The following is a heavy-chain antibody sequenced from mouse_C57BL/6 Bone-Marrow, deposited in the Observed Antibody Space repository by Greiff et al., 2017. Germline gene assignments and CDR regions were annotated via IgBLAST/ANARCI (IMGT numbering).Heavy chain of an antibody. CDR1: GYTFTDYE. J-gene: IGHJ4*01. D-gene: IGHD1-1*01. CDR3: TRDYGSSSLDY. Sequence: QVQLQQSGAELVRPGASVTLSCKASGYTFTDYEMHWVKQTPVHGLEWIGAIDPETGGTAYNQKFKGKAILTADKSSSTAYMELRSLTSEDSAVYYCTRDYGSSSLDYWGQGTSVTVSS. V-gene: IGHV1-15*01. CDR2: IDPETGGT.